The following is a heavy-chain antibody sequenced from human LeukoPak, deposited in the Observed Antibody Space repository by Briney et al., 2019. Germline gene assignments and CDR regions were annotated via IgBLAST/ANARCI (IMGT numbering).Heavy chain of an antibody. CDR3: VRASSGYLPSFDY. CDR2: ISGSGSTI. D-gene: IGHD3-22*01. CDR1: GFSFSDYH. J-gene: IGHJ4*02. V-gene: IGHV3-11*01. Sequence: GGSLRLSCAGSGFSFSDYHMSWIRQAPGKGLEWVSYISGSGSTIYYADSVKGRFTISRDNAKNSLYLQVSSLRAEDTAVYYCVRASSGYLPSFDYWGQGTLVTVSS.